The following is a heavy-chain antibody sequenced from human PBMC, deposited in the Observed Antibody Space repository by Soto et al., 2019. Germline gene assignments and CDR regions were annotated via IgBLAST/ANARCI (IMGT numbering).Heavy chain of an antibody. CDR2: IYYSGST. CDR1: GGSISSGGYY. J-gene: IGHJ6*02. V-gene: IGHV4-31*03. D-gene: IGHD1-26*01. Sequence: SETLSLTCTVSGGSISSGGYYWNWIRQHPGKGLEWIGYIYYSGSTYYNPSLKSRVTISVDTSENQFSLKMSSVTAADTAVYYCARGGYSGGYYYYGMDVWGQGTTVTVSS. CDR3: ARGGYSGGYYYYGMDV.